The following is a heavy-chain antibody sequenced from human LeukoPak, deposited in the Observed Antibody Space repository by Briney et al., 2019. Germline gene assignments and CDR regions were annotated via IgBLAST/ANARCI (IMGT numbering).Heavy chain of an antibody. CDR2: ISYDGSNK. CDR3: ARCRGPRMLSSWFDP. D-gene: IGHD2-8*01. V-gene: IGHV3-30*01. CDR1: GFTFSSYA. J-gene: IGHJ5*02. Sequence: GGSLRLSCAASGFTFSSYAMHWVRQAPGKGLEWVAVISYDGSNKYYADSVKGRFTISRDNSKTTLYLQMNSLRAEDTAVYYCARCRGPRMLSSWFDPWGQGTLVTVSS.